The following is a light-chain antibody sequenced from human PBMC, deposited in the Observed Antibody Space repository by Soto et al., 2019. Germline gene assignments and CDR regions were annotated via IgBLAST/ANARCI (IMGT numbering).Light chain of an antibody. J-gene: IGKJ1*01. CDR1: QSVSSD. CDR2: GAS. V-gene: IGKV3-15*01. Sequence: EIVITQSPATLSVSPGERATLSCRASQSVSSDLAWYQQKPGQAPRLLIYGASTRATGIPARFGGSGSGTGFTLTISSLQSEDFAVYYCQHYNNWPRTFGQGTKVDIK. CDR3: QHYNNWPRT.